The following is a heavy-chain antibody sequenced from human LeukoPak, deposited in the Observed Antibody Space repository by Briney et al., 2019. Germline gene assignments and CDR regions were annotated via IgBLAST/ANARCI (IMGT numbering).Heavy chain of an antibody. CDR2: IIPIFGTA. D-gene: IGHD5-12*01. CDR1: GYTFTSYA. V-gene: IGHV1-69*13. Sequence: ASVKVSCKASGYTFTSYAISWVRQAPGQGLEWMGGIIPIFGTANYAQKFQGRVTITADESTSTAYMELSSLRSEDTAVYYCARDATGYSGYDFADYWGQGTLVTVSS. CDR3: ARDATGYSGYDFADY. J-gene: IGHJ4*02.